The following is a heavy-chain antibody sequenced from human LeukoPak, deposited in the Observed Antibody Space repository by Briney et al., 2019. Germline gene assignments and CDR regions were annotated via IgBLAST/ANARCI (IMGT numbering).Heavy chain of an antibody. CDR1: GFTFSSYA. D-gene: IGHD3-3*01. J-gene: IGHJ3*02. V-gene: IGHV3-30-3*01. CDR3: ASVDAYYDFWSGYSPDAFDI. CDR2: ISYDGSNK. Sequence: PGGSLRLSCAASGFTFSSYAMHWVRQAPGKGLEWVAVISYDGSNKYYADSVKGRFTISRDNSKNTLYLQMNSLRAEDTAVYYCASVDAYYDFWSGYSPDAFDIWGQGTMVTVSS.